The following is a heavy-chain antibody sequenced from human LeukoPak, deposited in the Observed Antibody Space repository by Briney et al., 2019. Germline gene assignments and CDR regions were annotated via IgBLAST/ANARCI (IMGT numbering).Heavy chain of an antibody. CDR3: ARDSILDSSSWFEGSFDY. CDR1: GFTFSSYA. D-gene: IGHD6-13*01. Sequence: PGRSLRLSCAASGFTFSSYAMHWVRQAPGKGLEWVAVISYDGSNKYYADSVKGRFTISRDNSKNTLYLQMTSLRAEDTAVYYCARDSILDSSSWFEGSFDYWGQGTLVTVSS. CDR2: ISYDGSNK. J-gene: IGHJ4*02. V-gene: IGHV3-30*04.